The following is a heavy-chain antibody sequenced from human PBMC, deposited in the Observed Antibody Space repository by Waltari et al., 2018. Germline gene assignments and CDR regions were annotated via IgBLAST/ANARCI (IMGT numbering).Heavy chain of an antibody. CDR1: GLTFSNYW. D-gene: IGHD6-19*01. CDR2: ISSGGVTT. V-gene: IGHV3-23*04. J-gene: IGHJ4*02. Sequence: EVQLVESGGGLAKPGGSLRLSCAASGLTFSNYWMNWVRQAPGKGLEWVPTISSGGVTTYYADSVKGRFTVSRDNSKNTLSLQMNSLRAEDTAVYYCAKGPYYTAGWYLFDYWGQGVLVTVSS. CDR3: AKGPYYTAGWYLFDY.